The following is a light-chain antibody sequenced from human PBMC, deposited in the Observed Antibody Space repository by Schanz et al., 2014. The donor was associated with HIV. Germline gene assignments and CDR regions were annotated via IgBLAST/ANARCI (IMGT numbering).Light chain of an antibody. CDR2: GVS. Sequence: EIVLTQSPGTLSLSPGERATLSCRASQRVSSNNFAWSQQKPGPPPRLLIYGVSIRATGSPDRFSGSGSGTDFTLTVSRLEPEDFAVYYCQQYGSSPYTFGQGTKLQIK. CDR1: QRVSSNN. J-gene: IGKJ2*01. CDR3: QQYGSSPYT. V-gene: IGKV3-20*01.